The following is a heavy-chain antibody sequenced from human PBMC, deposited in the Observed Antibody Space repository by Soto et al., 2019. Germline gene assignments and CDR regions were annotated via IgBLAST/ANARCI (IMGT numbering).Heavy chain of an antibody. Sequence: PSETLSLTCTVSGGSISSSSYYWGWIRQPPGKGLEWIGYIYYSGSTNYNPSLKSRVTISVDTSKNQFSLKLSSVTAADTAVYYCARDSGYGDYVRFDAFDIWGQGTMVTVSS. V-gene: IGHV4-61*01. J-gene: IGHJ3*02. D-gene: IGHD4-17*01. CDR3: ARDSGYGDYVRFDAFDI. CDR1: GGSISSSSYY. CDR2: IYYSGST.